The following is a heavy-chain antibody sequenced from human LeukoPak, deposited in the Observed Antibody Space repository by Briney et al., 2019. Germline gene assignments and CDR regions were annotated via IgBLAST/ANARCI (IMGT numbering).Heavy chain of an antibody. CDR1: GDSVSSNSAA. J-gene: IGHJ3*02. Sequence: SQTLSLTCAISGDSVSSNSAAWNWIRQSPSRGLEWLGRTYYRSKWYNDYAVSVKSRITINPDTSKNQFSLQLNSVTPEDTAVYYCARVVQVYCSSTSCYVGAFDIWGQGRMVTVSS. D-gene: IGHD2-2*01. CDR3: ARVVQVYCSSTSCYVGAFDI. CDR2: TYYRSKWYN. V-gene: IGHV6-1*01.